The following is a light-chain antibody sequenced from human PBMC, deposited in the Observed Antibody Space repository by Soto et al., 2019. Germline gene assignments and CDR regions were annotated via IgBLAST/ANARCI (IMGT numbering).Light chain of an antibody. V-gene: IGLV2-14*01. CDR1: NTDISGYNS. J-gene: IGLJ1*01. CDR3: TSYTPIVTLGSV. Sequence: QSVLSQPASVSGSPGQSITLSCTGTNTDISGYNSVSWYQQHPGRAPRLIIYEVTNRPSGVSNRFSASKSGNTASLTISGLLAEDEADYYCTSYTPIVTLGSVFGTGTKVTVL. CDR2: EVT.